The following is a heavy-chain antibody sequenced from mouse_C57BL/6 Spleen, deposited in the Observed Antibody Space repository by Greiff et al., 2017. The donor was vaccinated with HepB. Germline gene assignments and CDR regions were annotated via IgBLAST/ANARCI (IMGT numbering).Heavy chain of an antibody. J-gene: IGHJ4*01. V-gene: IGHV1-18*01. Sequence: EVQLQQSGPELVKPGASVKIPCKASGYTFTDYNMDWVKQSHGKSLEWIGDINPNNGGTIYNQKFKGKATLTVDKSSSTAYMELRSLTSEDTAVYYVARYLIYYGDYGAMDYWGQGTSVTVSS. D-gene: IGHD2-13*01. CDR2: INPNNGGT. CDR3: ARYLIYYGDYGAMDY. CDR1: GYTFTDYN.